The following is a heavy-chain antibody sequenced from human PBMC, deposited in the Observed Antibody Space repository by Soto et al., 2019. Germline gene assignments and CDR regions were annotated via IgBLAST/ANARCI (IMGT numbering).Heavy chain of an antibody. D-gene: IGHD2-2*01. Sequence: GGSLRLSCAASGFTFSSYSMNWVRQAPGKGLEWVSYISSSSSTIYYADSVKGRFTISRDNAKNSLYLQMNSLRDEDMAVYYCASVPPKGDCSSTSCLYFDYWGQGTLVTVSS. CDR2: ISSSSSTI. CDR3: ASVPPKGDCSSTSCLYFDY. V-gene: IGHV3-48*02. J-gene: IGHJ4*02. CDR1: GFTFSSYS.